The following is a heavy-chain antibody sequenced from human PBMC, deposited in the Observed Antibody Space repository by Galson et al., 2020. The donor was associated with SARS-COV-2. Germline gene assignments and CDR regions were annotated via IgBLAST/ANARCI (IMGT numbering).Heavy chain of an antibody. CDR1: GGSFRGYY. CDR3: ARGKRIVVAMGFQH. CDR2: INHSGST. V-gene: IGHV4-34*01. Sequence: SETLSLTCAVHGGSFRGYYWSWIRQPPGKGLEWIGEINHSGSTNYNPSLKSRVTISVDTSKNQFSLKLSSVTAADTAVYYCARGKRIVVAMGFQHWGQGTLVTVSS. D-gene: IGHD3-22*01. J-gene: IGHJ1*01.